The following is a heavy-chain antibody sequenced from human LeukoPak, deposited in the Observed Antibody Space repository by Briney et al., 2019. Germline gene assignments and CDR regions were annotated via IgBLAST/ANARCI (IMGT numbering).Heavy chain of an antibody. CDR3: ARAGYIYGYDS. Sequence: PGGSLRLSCAASGFTFSSYSMNWVRQAPGKGLEWFSSISSGSSHIYYADSLKGRFTISRDNAKNSLYLQMNSLRAEDTAVYYCARAGYIYGYDSWGQGTLVTVSS. CDR1: GFTFSSYS. V-gene: IGHV3-21*01. J-gene: IGHJ5*01. CDR2: ISSGSSHI. D-gene: IGHD5-18*01.